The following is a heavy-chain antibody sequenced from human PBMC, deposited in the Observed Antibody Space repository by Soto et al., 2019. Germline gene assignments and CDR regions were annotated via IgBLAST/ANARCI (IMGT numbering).Heavy chain of an antibody. CDR3: VKDNVGVYCSDGSCCFDY. CDR1: GFSLDHYA. CDR2: ISWDSGVI. J-gene: IGHJ4*02. Sequence: SLRLSCVASGFSLDHYAMHWVRHAPGKGLEWVSGISWDSGVIDYADSVGGRFTIARDNAKNSLYLQMTSLRAEDTALYYCVKDNVGVYCSDGSCCFDYWGPGSLVTVSS. D-gene: IGHD2-15*01. V-gene: IGHV3-9*01.